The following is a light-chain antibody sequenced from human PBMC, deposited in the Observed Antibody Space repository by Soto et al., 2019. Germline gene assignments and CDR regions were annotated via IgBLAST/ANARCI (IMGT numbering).Light chain of an antibody. Sequence: EIVMTQSPATVSVSAGERATLSCRASQSVSNNLAWYQQKPGQAPRLLIYGASTRATGIPARFSGSGSGTDFTLTISSLQSEDFAVYYCQQRSDWPWTFGQGTKVDIK. CDR3: QQRSDWPWT. J-gene: IGKJ1*01. CDR1: QSVSNN. CDR2: GAS. V-gene: IGKV3-15*01.